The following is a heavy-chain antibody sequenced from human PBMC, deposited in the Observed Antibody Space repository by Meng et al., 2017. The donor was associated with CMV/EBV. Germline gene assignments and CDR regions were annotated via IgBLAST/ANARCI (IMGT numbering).Heavy chain of an antibody. CDR1: GGTFSSYA. J-gene: IGHJ6*02. D-gene: IGHD2-2*01. CDR3: ARGTIVVVPAARTYYYYGMDV. V-gene: IGHV1-69*10. CDR2: IIPILGIA. Sequence: SVKVSCKASGGTFSSYAISWVRQAPGQGLEWIGGIIPILGIANYAQKFQGRVTITADKSTSTAYMELSSLRSEDTAVYYCARGTIVVVPAARTYYYYGMDVWGQGTTVTVSS.